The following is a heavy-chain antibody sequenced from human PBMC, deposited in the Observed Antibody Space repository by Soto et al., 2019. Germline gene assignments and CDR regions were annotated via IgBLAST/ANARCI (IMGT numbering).Heavy chain of an antibody. V-gene: IGHV3-53*01. CDR2: IYSGGST. J-gene: IGHJ4*02. CDR1: GFTVSSNY. D-gene: IGHD3-10*01. CDR3: ASGPQVELWFGDPHYFAY. Sequence: GGSLRLSCAASGFTVSSNYMSWVRQAPGKGLEWVSVIYSGGSTYYADSVKGRFTISRDNSKNTLYLQMNSLRAEDTAVYYCASGPQVELWFGDPHYFAYWGQGTLVTVSS.